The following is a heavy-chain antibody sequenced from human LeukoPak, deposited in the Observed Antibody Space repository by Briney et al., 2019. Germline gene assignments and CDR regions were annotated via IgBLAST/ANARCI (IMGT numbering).Heavy chain of an antibody. CDR1: GGSFSGYY. CDR3: ARTPGSMDV. V-gene: IGHV4-34*01. J-gene: IGHJ6*03. Sequence: SETLSLTCAVYGGSFSGYYWSWIRQPPGKGLEWIGEINHSGSTNYNPSLKSRVTISVDTSKNQFSLKLSSVTAADTAVYYCARTPGSMDVWGKGTTVTVSS. D-gene: IGHD1-26*01. CDR2: INHSGST.